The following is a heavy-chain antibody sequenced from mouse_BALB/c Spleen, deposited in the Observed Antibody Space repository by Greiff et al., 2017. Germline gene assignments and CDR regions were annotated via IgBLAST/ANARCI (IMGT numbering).Heavy chain of an antibody. V-gene: IGHV1S81*02. Sequence: VQLQQPGAELVKPGASVKLSCKASGYTFTSYWMHWVKQRPGQGLEWIGEINPSNGRTNYNEKFKSKATLTVDKSSSTAYMQLSSLTSEDSAVYYCARPGTRYYFDYWGQGTTLTVSA. J-gene: IGHJ2*01. CDR2: INPSNGRT. CDR1: GYTFTSYW. D-gene: IGHD4-1*01. CDR3: ARPGTRYYFDY.